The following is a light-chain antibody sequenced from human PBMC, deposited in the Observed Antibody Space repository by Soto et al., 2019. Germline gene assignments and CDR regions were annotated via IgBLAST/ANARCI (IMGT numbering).Light chain of an antibody. CDR2: GAS. CDR1: QTVSNNY. V-gene: IGKV3-20*01. J-gene: IGKJ5*01. Sequence: EIVLTQSPGTLSLSPGDRATLSCRASQTVSNNYLAWCQQKPGQAPRVIMYGASSRATGIPDRFSGSGSGTEFSLTISSLQSEDFAVYYCQQYMNWPTFGQGTRLEIK. CDR3: QQYMNWPT.